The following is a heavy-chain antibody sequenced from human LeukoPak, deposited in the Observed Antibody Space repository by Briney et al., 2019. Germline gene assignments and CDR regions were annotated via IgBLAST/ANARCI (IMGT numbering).Heavy chain of an antibody. D-gene: IGHD6-13*01. V-gene: IGHV4-34*01. J-gene: IGHJ6*02. CDR3: ARRYSSSAGPHRGISGMDV. CDR1: GGSFSGYY. Sequence: SETLSLTCAVYGGSFSGYYWSWIRQPPGKGLEWIGEINHSGSTNYNPPLKSRVTISVDTSKNQFSLKLSSVTAADTAVYYCARRYSSSAGPHRGISGMDVWGQGTTVTVSS. CDR2: INHSGST.